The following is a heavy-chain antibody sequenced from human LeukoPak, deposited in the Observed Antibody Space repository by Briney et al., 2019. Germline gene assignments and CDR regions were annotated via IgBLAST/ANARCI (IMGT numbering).Heavy chain of an antibody. CDR1: DYSISSGYY. CDR2: IYHSGST. CDR3: ARDKRHYYDSTGYNYMDV. V-gene: IGHV4-38-2*02. Sequence: SETLSLTCTVSDYSISSGYYWGWIRQSPGKGLEWIGSIYHSGSTYYNPSLKSRVTISVDTSKNQFSLNLSSVTAADTAVYYCARDKRHYYDSTGYNYMDVWGKGTTVTVSS. J-gene: IGHJ6*03. D-gene: IGHD3-22*01.